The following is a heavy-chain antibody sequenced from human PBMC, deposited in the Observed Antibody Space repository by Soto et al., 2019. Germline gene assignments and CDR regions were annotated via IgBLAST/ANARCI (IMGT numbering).Heavy chain of an antibody. CDR3: AKGGIVVVTTYFDY. CDR1: VFTFSSYA. J-gene: IGHJ4*02. V-gene: IGHV3-23*01. CDR2: ISGSGGST. D-gene: IGHD3-22*01. Sequence: GGSLSLSCAASVFTFSSYAMSWVRQSPGKGLEWVSAISGSGGSTYYADSVKGRFTISRDNSKNTLYLQMNSLRAEDTAVYYCAKGGIVVVTTYFDYWGQGTLVTVSS.